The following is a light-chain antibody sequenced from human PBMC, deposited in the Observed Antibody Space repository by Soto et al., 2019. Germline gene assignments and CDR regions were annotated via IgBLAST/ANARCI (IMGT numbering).Light chain of an antibody. V-gene: IGKV1-5*01. J-gene: IGKJ1*01. CDR2: DAS. Sequence: DIQMTQSPSILSASVGDRVTITCRSSQTITNWLAWYQQKPGKAPRLLIYDASSLESGVPSRFSGSGSETEFTLTISSLQPDDFATYYCQHYNSYSEAFGQGTKVDIK. CDR1: QTITNW. CDR3: QHYNSYSEA.